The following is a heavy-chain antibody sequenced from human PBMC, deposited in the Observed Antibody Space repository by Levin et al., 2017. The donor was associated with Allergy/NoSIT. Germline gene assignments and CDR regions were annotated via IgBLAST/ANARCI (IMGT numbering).Heavy chain of an antibody. V-gene: IGHV4-61*01. CDR1: GGSVSSGSYY. CDR3: ARGGYDFWSGYYWFDP. CDR2: IYYSGST. Sequence: NASETLSLTCTVSGGSVSSGSYYWSWIRQPPGKGLEWIGYIYYSGSTNYNPSLKSRVTISVDTSKNQFSLKLSSVTAADTAVYYCARGGYDFWSGYYWFDPWGQGTLVTVSS. J-gene: IGHJ5*02. D-gene: IGHD3-3*01.